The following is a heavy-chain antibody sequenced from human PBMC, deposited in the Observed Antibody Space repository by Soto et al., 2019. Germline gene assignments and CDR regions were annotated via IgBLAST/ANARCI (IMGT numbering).Heavy chain of an antibody. Sequence: GGSLRLSCAASGFTFDDYAMHWVRQAPGKGLEWVSGISWNSGSIGYADSVKGRFTISRDNAKNSLYLQMNSLRAEDTAVYYCARQRGIAVAGTDLWGQGTLVTVSS. CDR3: ARQRGIAVAGTDL. CDR1: GFTFDDYA. V-gene: IGHV3-9*01. D-gene: IGHD6-19*01. CDR2: ISWNSGSI. J-gene: IGHJ4*02.